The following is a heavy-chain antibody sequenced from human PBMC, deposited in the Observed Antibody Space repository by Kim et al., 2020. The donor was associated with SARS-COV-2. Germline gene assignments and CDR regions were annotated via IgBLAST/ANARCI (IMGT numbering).Heavy chain of an antibody. CDR3: ARGNLIDY. CDR2: SGHT. J-gene: IGHJ4*02. Sequence: SGHTNYNPSLKSRVTISVDTSKNQFSLKLSSVTAADTAVYYCARGNLIDYWGQGTLVTVSS. V-gene: IGHV4-34*01.